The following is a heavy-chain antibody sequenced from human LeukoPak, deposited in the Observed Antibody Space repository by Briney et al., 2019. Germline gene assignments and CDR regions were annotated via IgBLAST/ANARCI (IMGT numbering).Heavy chain of an antibody. Sequence: SGTLSLTCTVSGGSISSYYWSWIRQPPGKGLEWIGYIYYSGSTSYNPSLKSRVTISVDKSKNQFSLRLSSVTAADTAVYYCARIGRISITQGDYWGQGTLVTVSS. V-gene: IGHV4-59*12. D-gene: IGHD5-12*01. CDR1: GGSISSYY. J-gene: IGHJ4*02. CDR2: IYYSGST. CDR3: ARIGRISITQGDY.